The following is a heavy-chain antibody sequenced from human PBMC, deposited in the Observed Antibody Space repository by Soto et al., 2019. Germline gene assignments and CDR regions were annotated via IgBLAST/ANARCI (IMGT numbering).Heavy chain of an antibody. CDR1: GGTFSSYA. D-gene: IGHD4-4*01. CDR2: IIPIFGTA. Sequence: SVKVSCKASGGTFSSYAISWVRQAPGQGLEWMGGIIPIFGTANYAQKFQGRVTITADESTSTAYMELSSLRSEDTAVYYCAREGNSNYVGYYYYGMDVWGPGTTVTVSS. J-gene: IGHJ6*02. V-gene: IGHV1-69*13. CDR3: AREGNSNYVGYYYYGMDV.